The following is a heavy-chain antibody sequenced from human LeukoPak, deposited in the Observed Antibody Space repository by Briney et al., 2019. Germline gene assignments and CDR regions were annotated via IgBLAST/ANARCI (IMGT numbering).Heavy chain of an antibody. CDR1: GFTFSNYA. CDR2: INPSGGST. Sequence: PGGSLRLSCAASGFTFSNYAMNWVHQAPGRGLEWVSGINPSGGSTYYADSVKGRFTISRDNSKNTLYLQMNSLRAEDTALYFCAKAVSHSYFDFWGQGTLVTVSA. D-gene: IGHD6-19*01. CDR3: AKAVSHSYFDF. J-gene: IGHJ4*02. V-gene: IGHV3-23*01.